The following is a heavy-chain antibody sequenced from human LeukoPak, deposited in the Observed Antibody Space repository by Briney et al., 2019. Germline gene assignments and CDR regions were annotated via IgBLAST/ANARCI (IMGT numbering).Heavy chain of an antibody. CDR2: IHYSGST. Sequence: SETLSLTCAVYGGSFSGYYWSWIRQPPGKGLEWIGYIHYSGSTNYNPSLKSRVTISGDTSKNQFSLKLSSVTAADTAVYYCARAYCSGGSCPNFDYWGQGTLVTVSS. D-gene: IGHD2-15*01. V-gene: IGHV4-59*01. J-gene: IGHJ4*02. CDR1: GGSFSGYY. CDR3: ARAYCSGGSCPNFDY.